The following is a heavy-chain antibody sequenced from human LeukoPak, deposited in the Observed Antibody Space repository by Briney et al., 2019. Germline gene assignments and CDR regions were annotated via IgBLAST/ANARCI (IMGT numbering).Heavy chain of an antibody. CDR2: INPSGGST. J-gene: IGHJ4*02. CDR1: GYTFTSYY. CDR3: ARDSRVGTFDY. V-gene: IGHV1-46*01. Sequence: EASVTVSCKASGYTFTSYYMHWVRQAPGQGLEWMGIINPSGGSTSYAQKFQGRVTMTRDTSTSTVYMELSSLRSEDTAVYYCARDSRVGTFDYWGQGTLVTVSS. D-gene: IGHD6-13*01.